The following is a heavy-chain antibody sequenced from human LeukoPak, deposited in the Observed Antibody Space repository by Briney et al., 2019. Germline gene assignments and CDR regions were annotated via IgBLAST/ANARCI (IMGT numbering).Heavy chain of an antibody. Sequence: GGSLRLSYAASGFTFSSYGMHWVRQAPGKGLEWVAFIRYDGSNKYYADSVKGRFTISRDNSKNTLYLQMNSLRAEDTAVYHCARGSTLRDGYNSLLYWGQGTLVTVSS. CDR1: GFTFSSYG. D-gene: IGHD5-24*01. CDR3: ARGSTLRDGYNSLLY. V-gene: IGHV3-30*02. J-gene: IGHJ4*02. CDR2: IRYDGSNK.